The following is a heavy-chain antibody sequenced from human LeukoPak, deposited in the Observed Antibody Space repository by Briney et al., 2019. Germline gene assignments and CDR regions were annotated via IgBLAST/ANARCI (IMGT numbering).Heavy chain of an antibody. Sequence: ASMKVSCKAFGYTFNAYYLHWVRQAPGQGLEWMGWINPNSGDTKYAQKFQGRVTMTGDTSISTAYMELSRLRFDDTAVYYCAILRLSTGLWWFFDLWGRGTLVTVSS. CDR1: GYTFNAYY. J-gene: IGHJ2*01. D-gene: IGHD2-8*02. CDR2: INPNSGDT. V-gene: IGHV1-2*02. CDR3: AILRLSTGLWWFFDL.